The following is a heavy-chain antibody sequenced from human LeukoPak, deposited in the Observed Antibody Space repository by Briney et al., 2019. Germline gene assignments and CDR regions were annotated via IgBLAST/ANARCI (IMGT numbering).Heavy chain of an antibody. J-gene: IGHJ5*02. CDR2: IYPGDSDT. V-gene: IGHV5-51*01. D-gene: IGHD6-6*01. CDR3: ARLQGPNSIAALRGWFDP. CDR1: GYSFTSYW. Sequence: GESLKISCKGSGYSFTSYWIGWVRQMPGKGLEWMGIIYPGDSDTRYSPSFQGQVTISADRSISTAYLQWSSLKASDTAMYYCARLQGPNSIAALRGWFDPWGQGTLVTVSS.